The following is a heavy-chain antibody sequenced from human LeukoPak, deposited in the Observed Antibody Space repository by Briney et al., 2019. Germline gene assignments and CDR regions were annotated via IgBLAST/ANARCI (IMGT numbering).Heavy chain of an antibody. CDR3: ARGLGYSYGYGY. CDR1: GYTFTSYA. Sequence: ASVKVSCKASGYTFTSYAMHWVRQAPGQRREWMGWINAGNGNTKYSQKFQGRVTITRDTSASTAYMELSSLRSEDTAVYYCARGLGYSYGYGYWGQGTLVTVSS. J-gene: IGHJ4*02. D-gene: IGHD5-18*01. CDR2: INAGNGNT. V-gene: IGHV1-3*01.